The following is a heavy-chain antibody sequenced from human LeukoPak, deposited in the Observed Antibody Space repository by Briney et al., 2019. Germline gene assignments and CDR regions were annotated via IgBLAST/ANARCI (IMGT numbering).Heavy chain of an antibody. Sequence: GGSLRLSCAASGITVSNNYMSWVRQAPGKGLEWVSAISGSGGSTYYADSVKGRFTISRDNSKNTLYLQMNSLRAEDTAVYYCAKVWAVAGTGCDYWGQGTLVTVSS. J-gene: IGHJ4*02. CDR2: ISGSGGST. V-gene: IGHV3-23*01. CDR1: GITVSNNY. D-gene: IGHD6-19*01. CDR3: AKVWAVAGTGCDY.